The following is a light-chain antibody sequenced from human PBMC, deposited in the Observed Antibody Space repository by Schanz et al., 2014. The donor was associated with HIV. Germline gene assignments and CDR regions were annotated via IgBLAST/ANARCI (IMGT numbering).Light chain of an antibody. Sequence: QSALTQPASVSGSPGQSISISCTGTSGDVCSYNYVSWYQQHPGKAPELIMYDVNNRPSGVSSRFSGAKSGNTASLTSSLLQAEEEADDYCCSSTTPSTYGFGAGAKVPV. J-gene: IGLJ1*01. CDR1: SGDVCSYNY. CDR2: DVN. CDR3: CSSTTPSTYG. V-gene: IGLV2-14*03.